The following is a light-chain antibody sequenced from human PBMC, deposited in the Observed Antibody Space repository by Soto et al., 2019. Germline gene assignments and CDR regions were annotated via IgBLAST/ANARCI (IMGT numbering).Light chain of an antibody. J-gene: IGKJ5*01. CDR3: QQHGSSPIT. V-gene: IGKV3-20*01. CDR2: GAS. Sequence: PGERAPLSCMASRSVTNNYLAWHQQKPGQTPRLLIYGASSRATGIPDRFSGSGSGTDFTLTISRLEPEDFAVYYCQQHGSSPITFGQGTRLEI. CDR1: RSVTNNY.